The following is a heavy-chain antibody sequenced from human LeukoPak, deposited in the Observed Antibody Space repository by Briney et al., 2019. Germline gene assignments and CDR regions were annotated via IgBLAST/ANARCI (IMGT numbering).Heavy chain of an antibody. J-gene: IGHJ5*02. CDR1: GGSISSYY. V-gene: IGHV4-59*01. D-gene: IGHD3-16*01. CDR3: ARFTPQGYGWGGYNRFDP. Sequence: ASETLSLTCTVSGGSISSYYWNWLRQPPGKGLEWIGYIYYSGSTNYNPSLKSRVTISVDTSKNQFSLNLTSVTAADTAVYYCARFTPQGYGWGGYNRFDPWGQGTLVTVSS. CDR2: IYYSGST.